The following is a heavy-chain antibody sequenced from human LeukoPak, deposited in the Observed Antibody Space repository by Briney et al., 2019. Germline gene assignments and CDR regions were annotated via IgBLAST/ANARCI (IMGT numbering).Heavy chain of an antibody. CDR1: GYTFTGYY. J-gene: IGHJ5*02. CDR3: ARNFDMKGFDP. Sequence: AASVEVSCKASGYTFTGYYMNWVRQAPGQGLEWMGWINSDSGFTKYAQKFQGRVTMTRDTSITTVYMDLTRLTSDDTAVYYCARNFDMKGFDPWGRGTLVTVSS. V-gene: IGHV1-2*02. D-gene: IGHD3-9*01. CDR2: INSDSGFT.